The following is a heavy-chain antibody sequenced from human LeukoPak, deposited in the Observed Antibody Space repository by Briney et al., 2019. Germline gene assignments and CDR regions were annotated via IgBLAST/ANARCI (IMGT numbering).Heavy chain of an antibody. CDR2: ISSSGSTI. V-gene: IGHV3-48*03. Sequence: GGSLRLSXAASGFTFSSYEMNWVCQAPGKGLEWVSYISSSGSTIYYADSVKGRFTISRDNAKKSLYLQMNSLRAEDTAVYYCARGLVYYDYVWLTGAFDIWGQGTMVTVSS. CDR1: GFTFSSYE. J-gene: IGHJ3*02. D-gene: IGHD3-16*01. CDR3: ARGLVYYDYVWLTGAFDI.